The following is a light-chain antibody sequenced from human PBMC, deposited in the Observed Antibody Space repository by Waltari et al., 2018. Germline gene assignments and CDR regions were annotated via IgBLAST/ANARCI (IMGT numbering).Light chain of an antibody. CDR1: QSISYY. Sequence: DLQMTQSPSSLSASVGDRVTIPCRASQSISYYLNWYQQKPGKAPKFLTYAASSLQSGVPSRFSGSGSGTDFTLTISSLQPEDFATYFCQQSDSTPYTFGQGTKLEIK. J-gene: IGKJ2*01. CDR3: QQSDSTPYT. CDR2: AAS. V-gene: IGKV1-39*01.